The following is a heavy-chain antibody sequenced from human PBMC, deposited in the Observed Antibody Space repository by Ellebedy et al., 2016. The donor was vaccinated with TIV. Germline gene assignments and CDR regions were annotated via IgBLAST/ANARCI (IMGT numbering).Heavy chain of an antibody. V-gene: IGHV3-33*08. Sequence: PGGSLRLSCAASGFIFSDFAMHWVRQAPGKGLEWVALIWYDGSDRYYADSVKGRFTISRDNSKSTLYLQMNSLKVEDTAVYYCARGQAVAGSHFDYWGQGTLVTVSS. CDR2: IWYDGSDR. CDR3: ARGQAVAGSHFDY. J-gene: IGHJ4*02. D-gene: IGHD6-19*01. CDR1: GFIFSDFA.